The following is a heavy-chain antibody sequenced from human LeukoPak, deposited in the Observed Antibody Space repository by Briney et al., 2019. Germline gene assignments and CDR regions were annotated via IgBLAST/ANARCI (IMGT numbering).Heavy chain of an antibody. V-gene: IGHV4-34*01. CDR3: ARAGSYYYYYMDV. D-gene: IGHD3-10*01. CDR2: INHSGST. CDR1: GGSFSGYY. Sequence: SETLSLTCAVYGGSFSGYYWSWIRQPPGKGLEWIGEINHSGSTNYNPSLKSRVTISVDTSKNQFSLKLSSVTAADTAVYYCARAGSYYYYYMDVWGKGTTVTVSS. J-gene: IGHJ6*03.